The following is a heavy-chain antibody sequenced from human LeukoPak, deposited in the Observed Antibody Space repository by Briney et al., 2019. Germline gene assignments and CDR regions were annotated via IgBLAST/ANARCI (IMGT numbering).Heavy chain of an antibody. V-gene: IGHV3-74*01. J-gene: IGHJ4*02. CDR2: INSDGSTT. Sequence: HPGGSLRLSCAASGFTFSSYWMHWVRQAPGKGLVWVSRINSDGSTTYCADSVKGRFTISRDNSKNTLYLQMNSPRAEDTAAYYCAKDGNWARFENWGQGTLVTVSS. CDR1: GFTFSSYW. D-gene: IGHD7-27*01. CDR3: AKDGNWARFEN.